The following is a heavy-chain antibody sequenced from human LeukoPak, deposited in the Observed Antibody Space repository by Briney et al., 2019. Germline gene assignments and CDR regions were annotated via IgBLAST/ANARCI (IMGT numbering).Heavy chain of an antibody. J-gene: IGHJ4*02. V-gene: IGHV1-18*01. CDR2: ISAYNGNT. CDR1: GYTFTSYG. CDR3: ARDPPRAAAYDYVWGRHLEGDY. D-gene: IGHD3-16*01. Sequence: GASVKVSCKASGYTFTSYGISWVRQAPGQGLEWMGWISAYNGNTNYAQKLQGRVTMTTDTSTSTAYMELRSLRSDDTAVYYCARDPPRAAAYDYVWGRHLEGDYWGQGTLVTVSS.